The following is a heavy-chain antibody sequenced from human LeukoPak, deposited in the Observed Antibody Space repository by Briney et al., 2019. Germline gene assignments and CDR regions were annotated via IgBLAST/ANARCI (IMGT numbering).Heavy chain of an antibody. V-gene: IGHV4-34*01. J-gene: IGHJ4*02. D-gene: IGHD3-22*01. CDR1: GGSFSGYY. Sequence: SETLSLTCAVYGGSFSGYYWSWVRQPPGKGVEWRGEINHSGSTNYNPSLKSRVTISVDKSKKQFSLKLSSVTAADTAVYYCARDAPYYYDSSGSNSPNFVDYWGQGTLVTVSS. CDR2: INHSGST. CDR3: ARDAPYYYDSSGSNSPNFVDY.